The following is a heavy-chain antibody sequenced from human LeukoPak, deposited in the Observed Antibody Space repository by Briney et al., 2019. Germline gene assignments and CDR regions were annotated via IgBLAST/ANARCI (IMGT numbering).Heavy chain of an antibody. D-gene: IGHD2/OR15-2a*01. CDR2: VYYSGST. J-gene: IGHJ5*01. Sequence: PSETLSLTCSVSGASVKSDYWSWIRQSPGKGLGWIANVYYSGSTNYNPSLKSRVTISVDASKNQISLKLSSVTAADTAVYCARQVVIIPSSRGGPWFDPWGQGTLVAVSS. CDR3: ARQVVIIPSSRGGPWFDP. CDR1: GASVKSDY. V-gene: IGHV4-59*08.